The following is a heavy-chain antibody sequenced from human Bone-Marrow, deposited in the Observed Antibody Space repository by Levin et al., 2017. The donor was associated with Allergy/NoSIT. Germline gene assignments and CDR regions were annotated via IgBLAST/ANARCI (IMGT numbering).Heavy chain of an antibody. J-gene: IGHJ6*03. CDR1: GFTFSTYG. CDR3: TRAREFGESSFYYYMDV. V-gene: IGHV3-33*01. D-gene: IGHD3-10*01. CDR2: IWYDGTYK. Sequence: GGSLRLSCTASGFTFSTYGVHWVRQAPGKGLEWVALIWYDGTYKYYADSVKGRFTISRDNSMDTLYLEMSSLRAEDTAVYYCTRAREFGESSFYYYMDVWGKGTTVTVSS.